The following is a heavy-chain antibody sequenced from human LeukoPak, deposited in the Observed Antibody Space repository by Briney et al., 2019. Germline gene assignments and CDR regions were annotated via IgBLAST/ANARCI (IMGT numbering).Heavy chain of an antibody. J-gene: IGHJ5*02. V-gene: IGHV4-34*01. CDR2: INHSGST. CDR3: ARNGYVNWFDP. Sequence: PSETLSLTCAVYGVSFSGYYWSWLRQPPGKGLEWIGEINHSGSTNYNPSLKSRVTISVDTSKNQFSLKLSSVTAADTAVYYCARNGYVNWFDPWGQGTLVTVSS. D-gene: IGHD6-13*01. CDR1: GVSFSGYY.